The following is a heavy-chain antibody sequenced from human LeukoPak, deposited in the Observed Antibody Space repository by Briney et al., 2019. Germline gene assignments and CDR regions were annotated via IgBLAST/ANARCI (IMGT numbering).Heavy chain of an antibody. CDR1: GYTFTGYY. Sequence: ASVKVSCKASGYTFTGYYMHWVRQAPGQGLEWMGRINPNSGGTNYAQKFQGWVTMTRDTSISTAYMELSRLRSDDTAVYYCARAGRSGSSGYYYYGMDVWGQGTTVTVPS. V-gene: IGHV1-2*04. CDR3: ARAGRSGSSGYYYYGMDV. D-gene: IGHD1-26*01. CDR2: INPNSGGT. J-gene: IGHJ6*02.